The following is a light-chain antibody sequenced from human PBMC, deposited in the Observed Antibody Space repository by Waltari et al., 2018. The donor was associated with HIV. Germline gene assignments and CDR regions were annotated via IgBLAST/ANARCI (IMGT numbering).Light chain of an antibody. Sequence: QSALTQPHSVSGSPGQSVTISCTGTSSDIGGYNYVSWYRHFPGQAPSVIIHDVNKRPSGVPDRFSGSKSGNTASLTISGLQTDDEADYYCCSYAGNSDVVFGGGTTLTVL. CDR3: CSYAGNSDVV. CDR2: DVN. V-gene: IGLV2-11*01. CDR1: SSDIGGYNY. J-gene: IGLJ2*01.